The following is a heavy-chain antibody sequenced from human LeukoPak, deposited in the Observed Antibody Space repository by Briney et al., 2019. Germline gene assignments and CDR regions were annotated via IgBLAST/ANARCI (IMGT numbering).Heavy chain of an antibody. CDR3: ARDYYGSGSYYNVRYYYYMDV. J-gene: IGHJ6*03. Sequence: SETLSLTCTVSGSSISSGYFWGWVRQPPGKGLEWIGSIYHSGTTNYNPSLKSRVTISVDTSKNQFSLKLSSVTAADTAVYYCARDYYGSGSYYNVRYYYYMDVWGKGTTVTIFS. V-gene: IGHV4-38-2*02. D-gene: IGHD3-10*01. CDR1: GSSISSGYF. CDR2: IYHSGTT.